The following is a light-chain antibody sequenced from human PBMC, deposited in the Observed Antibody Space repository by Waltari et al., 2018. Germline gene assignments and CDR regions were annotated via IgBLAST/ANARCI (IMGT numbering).Light chain of an antibody. J-gene: IGKJ1*01. V-gene: IGKV3-20*01. CDR2: GAS. CDR3: QHYVSSLSWT. Sequence: EVVLTQSPGTLSLSPGERAALSCRASQSVSSTYLAWYQQKPGQAPRLLMYGASSRATGIPDRFSGSGSGTDFTLTISRLEPEDFGVYYCQHYVSSLSWTFGQGTKVEVK. CDR1: QSVSSTY.